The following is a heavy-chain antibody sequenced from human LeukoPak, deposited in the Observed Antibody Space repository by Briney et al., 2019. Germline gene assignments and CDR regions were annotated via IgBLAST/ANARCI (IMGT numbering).Heavy chain of an antibody. CDR3: ARRGYGSGRDSLGPLIDY. D-gene: IGHD3-10*01. V-gene: IGHV5-51*01. J-gene: IGHJ4*02. CDR2: IYPGDSDT. Sequence: GESLQISCEGSGYSFTSYWIAWVRQVPGKGLEWMGFIYPGDSDTTYSPSFQGQVTISADKSISTAYLQWSSLKASDSAMYYCARRGYGSGRDSLGPLIDYWGQGTLVTVSS. CDR1: GYSFTSYW.